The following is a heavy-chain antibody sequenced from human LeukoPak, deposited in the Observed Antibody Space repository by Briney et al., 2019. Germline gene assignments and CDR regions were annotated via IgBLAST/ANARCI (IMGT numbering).Heavy chain of an antibody. CDR1: GGSISSGGYY. Sequence: PSQTLSLTCTVSGGSISSGGYYWSWIRQHPGKGLEWIGYIYYSGSTYYNPSLKSRVTISVDTSKNQFSLKLSSVTAADTAVYYCARAPTFGVVTAKVGAFDIWGQGTMVTVSS. J-gene: IGHJ3*02. V-gene: IGHV4-31*03. CDR3: ARAPTFGVVTAKVGAFDI. D-gene: IGHD3-3*01. CDR2: IYYSGST.